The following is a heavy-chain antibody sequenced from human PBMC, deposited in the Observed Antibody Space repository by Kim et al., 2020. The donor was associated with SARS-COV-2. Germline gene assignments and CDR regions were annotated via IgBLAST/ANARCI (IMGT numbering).Heavy chain of an antibody. Sequence: SVKVSCKASGGTFSSYAISWVRQAPGQGLEWMGGIIPIFGTANYAQKFQGRVTITADESTSTAYMELSSLRSEDTAVYYCARAPPDDSSGYYYPYYWYFDLWGRGTLVTVSS. J-gene: IGHJ2*01. D-gene: IGHD3-22*01. CDR1: GGTFSSYA. V-gene: IGHV1-69*13. CDR3: ARAPPDDSSGYYYPYYWYFDL. CDR2: IIPIFGTA.